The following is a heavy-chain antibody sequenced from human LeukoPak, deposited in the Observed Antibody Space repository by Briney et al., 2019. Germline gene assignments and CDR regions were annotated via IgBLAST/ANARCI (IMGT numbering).Heavy chain of an antibody. CDR2: IYYSGST. CDR1: GGSISSHH. V-gene: IGHV4-59*08. Sequence: PSETLSLTCTVSGGSISSHHWSWIRQPPGKGLEWMGYIYYSGSTNYKPSLKSRVTISVDTSKNQFSLKLTSVTAADTAVYYCARHLDIAASGTFDYWGQGTLVTVSS. D-gene: IGHD6-13*01. J-gene: IGHJ4*02. CDR3: ARHLDIAASGTFDY.